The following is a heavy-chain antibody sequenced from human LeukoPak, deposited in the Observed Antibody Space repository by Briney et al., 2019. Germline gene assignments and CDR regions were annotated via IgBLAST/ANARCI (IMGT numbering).Heavy chain of an antibody. V-gene: IGHV3-23*01. CDR1: GFTFSSYA. D-gene: IGHD2-2*01. CDR2: ISASGRST. J-gene: IGHJ4*02. CDR3: AKDTGYCSSTSCELDY. Sequence: GGSLRLSCAASGFTFSSYAMSWVRQAPGKGLECVSAISASGRSTYYADSVKGRFTISRDNSKNTLYLQMNSLRAEDTAVYYCAKDTGYCSSTSCELDYWGQGTLVTVSS.